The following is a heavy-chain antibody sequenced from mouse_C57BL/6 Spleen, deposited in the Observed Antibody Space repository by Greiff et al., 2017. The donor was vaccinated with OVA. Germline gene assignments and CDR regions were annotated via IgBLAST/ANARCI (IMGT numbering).Heavy chain of an antibody. V-gene: IGHV1-55*01. CDR3: ASGDRYFDD. CDR2: IYPGSGST. CDR1: GYTFTSYW. Sequence: QVQLQQPGAELVKPGASVKMSCKASGYTFTSYWITWVKQRPGQGLEWIGDIYPGSGSTNYNEKLKSKATLNVDKSSSTAYMQLSSRTSEDSAVYYCASGDRYFDDWGQGTTLTVSS. D-gene: IGHD3-3*01. J-gene: IGHJ2*01.